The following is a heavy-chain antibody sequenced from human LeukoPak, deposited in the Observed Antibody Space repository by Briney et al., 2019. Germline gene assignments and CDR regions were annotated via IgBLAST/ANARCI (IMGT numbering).Heavy chain of an antibody. CDR3: ARVKGVPNWFDP. V-gene: IGHV3-11*01. Sequence: NPGGSLRLPCAASGFTFSDYYMSWIRQAPGKGLEWVSYISSSGSTIYYADSVKGRFTISRDNAKNSLYLQMNSLRAEDTAVYYCARVKGVPNWFDPWGQGTLVTVSS. CDR1: GFTFSDYY. CDR2: ISSSGSTI. J-gene: IGHJ5*02.